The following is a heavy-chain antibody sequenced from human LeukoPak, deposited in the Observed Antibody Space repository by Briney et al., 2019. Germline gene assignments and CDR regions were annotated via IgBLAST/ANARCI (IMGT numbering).Heavy chain of an antibody. CDR2: IIPIFGTA. V-gene: IGHV1-69*13. CDR3: ARESVCSGGSCYSFDY. J-gene: IGHJ4*02. Sequence: GASVKVSCKASGGTFSSYAISWVRQAPGQGLEWMGGIIPIFGTANYAQKFQGRVTITADESTSTAYMELSSLRSEDTAVYYCARESVCSGGSCYSFDYWGQGTLVTVSS. CDR1: GGTFSSYA. D-gene: IGHD2-15*01.